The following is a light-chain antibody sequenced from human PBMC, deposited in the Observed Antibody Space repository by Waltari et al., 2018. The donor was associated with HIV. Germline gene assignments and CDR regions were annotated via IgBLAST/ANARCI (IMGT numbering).Light chain of an antibody. CDR2: EDN. J-gene: IGLJ2*01. CDR3: SSYTDSSVI. CDR1: SSDIGNSKY. V-gene: IGLV2-14*01. Sequence: QSALTQPASVSGSPGQSITIPCTGASSDIGNSKYVSWYQHHPGIAPKLIIYEDNNRPSGVSNRFSGSKSGKTASLTISGLQAEDESDYYCSSYTDSSVIFGGGTKVTVL.